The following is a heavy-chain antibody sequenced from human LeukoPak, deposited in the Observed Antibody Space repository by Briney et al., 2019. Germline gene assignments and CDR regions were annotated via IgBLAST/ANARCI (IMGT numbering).Heavy chain of an antibody. CDR3: ARHLGEIWLHNDY. V-gene: IGHV4-34*01. J-gene: IGHJ4*02. D-gene: IGHD5-12*01. Sequence: SETLSLTCAVYGGSFSGYYWSWIRQPPGKGLEWIGEINHSGSTNYNPSLKSRVTISVDTSKNQFSLKLSSVTAADTAVYYCARHLGEIWLHNDYWGQGTLVTVSS. CDR2: INHSGST. CDR1: GGSFSGYY.